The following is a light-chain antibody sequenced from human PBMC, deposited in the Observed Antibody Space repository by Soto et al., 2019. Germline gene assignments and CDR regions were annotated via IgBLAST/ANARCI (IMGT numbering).Light chain of an antibody. Sequence: QSALTQPASVSGSPGQSITISCTGTSTDVGAYNFVSWYQQYPGKAPKLMIYDVNYRPPGISYRFSGSKSGNTASLIISGXXXXXEADYYCSSYTTTSTVLFGGGTKLTVL. CDR1: STDVGAYNF. V-gene: IGLV2-14*01. J-gene: IGLJ2*01. CDR3: SSYTTTSTVL. CDR2: DVN.